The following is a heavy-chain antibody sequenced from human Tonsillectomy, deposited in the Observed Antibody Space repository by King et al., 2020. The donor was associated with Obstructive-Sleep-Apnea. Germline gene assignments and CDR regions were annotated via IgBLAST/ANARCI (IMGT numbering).Heavy chain of an antibody. V-gene: IGHV3-30-3*01. Sequence: VQLVESGGGVVQPGRSLRLSCAASGFTFSSYAMHWVRQSPAKGLEWVAVISYDGNNKYYADSVKGRFTISRDNSKNTLSLQMNSLRAEDTAVYYCARDRRASSLVNYYYYGMDVWGQGTTVTVSS. CDR1: GFTFSSYA. CDR3: ARDRRASSLVNYYYYGMDV. D-gene: IGHD6-13*01. CDR2: ISYDGNNK. J-gene: IGHJ6*02.